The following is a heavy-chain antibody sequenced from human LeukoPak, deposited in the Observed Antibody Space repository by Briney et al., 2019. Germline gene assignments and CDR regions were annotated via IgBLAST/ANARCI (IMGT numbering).Heavy chain of an antibody. CDR1: GGSFSGYY. CDR3: ARGRVDFWSGYRSYNRFDP. CDR2: INHSGST. V-gene: IGHV4-34*01. J-gene: IGHJ5*02. Sequence: PSETLSLTCAVYGGSFSGYYWSWIRQPPGKGLEWIGEINHSGSTNYNPSLKSRVTISVDTSKNQFSLKLSSVTAADTAVYYCARGRVDFWSGYRSYNRFDPWGQGTLVTVSS. D-gene: IGHD3-3*01.